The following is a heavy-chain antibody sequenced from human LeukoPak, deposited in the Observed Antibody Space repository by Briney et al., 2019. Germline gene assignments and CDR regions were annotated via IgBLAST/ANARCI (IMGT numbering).Heavy chain of an antibody. D-gene: IGHD6-19*01. Sequence: ASVKVSCKASGYTFTSYDINWVRQATGQGLEWMGWMNPNSGNTGYAQKFQGRVTMTRNTSISRAYMELSSLRSEDTAVYYCASRGYSSGWSWTFYGMDVWGQGTTVTVSS. CDR3: ASRGYSSGWSWTFYGMDV. CDR1: GYTFTSYD. CDR2: MNPNSGNT. V-gene: IGHV1-8*01. J-gene: IGHJ6*02.